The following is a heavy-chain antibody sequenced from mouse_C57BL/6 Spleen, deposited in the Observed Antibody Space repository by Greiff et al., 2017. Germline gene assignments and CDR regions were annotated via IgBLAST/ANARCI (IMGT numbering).Heavy chain of an antibody. Sequence: QVQLQQSGAELARPGASVKLSCKASGYTFTSYGISWVKQRTGQGLEWIGEIYPRSGNTYYNEKFKGKATLTADKSSSTAYMELRSLISEDSAVYVCARGSGIITTVVATGDYWGQGTTLTVSS. CDR1: GYTFTSYG. CDR3: ARGSGIITTVVATGDY. V-gene: IGHV1-81*01. D-gene: IGHD1-1*01. J-gene: IGHJ2*01. CDR2: IYPRSGNT.